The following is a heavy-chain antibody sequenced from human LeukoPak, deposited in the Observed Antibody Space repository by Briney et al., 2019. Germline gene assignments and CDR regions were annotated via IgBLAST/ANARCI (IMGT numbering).Heavy chain of an antibody. D-gene: IGHD3-22*01. CDR1: GFTFSSYA. Sequence: PGGSLRLSCAASGFTFSSYAMSWVRQAPGKGLEWVSAISGSGGSTYYADSVKGRFTISRDNSKNTLYLQMNSLRAEDTAVYYCAKDPGVTMIVVVTRGAFDIWGQGTMVTVSS. CDR2: ISGSGGST. CDR3: AKDPGVTMIVVVTRGAFDI. J-gene: IGHJ3*02. V-gene: IGHV3-23*01.